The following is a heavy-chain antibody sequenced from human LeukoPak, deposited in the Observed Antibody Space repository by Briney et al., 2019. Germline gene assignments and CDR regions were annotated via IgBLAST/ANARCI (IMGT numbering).Heavy chain of an antibody. J-gene: IGHJ4*02. CDR3: AREVRGLTFGGARGYFDY. CDR1: GGSISSSSYY. D-gene: IGHD3-16*01. V-gene: IGHV4-61*01. Sequence: SETLSLTCTVSGGSISSSSYYWGWIRQPPGKGLEWIGYIYYSGSTNYNPSLKSRVTISVDTSKNQFSLKLGSVTAADTAVYYCAREVRGLTFGGARGYFDYWGQGTLVTVSS. CDR2: IYYSGST.